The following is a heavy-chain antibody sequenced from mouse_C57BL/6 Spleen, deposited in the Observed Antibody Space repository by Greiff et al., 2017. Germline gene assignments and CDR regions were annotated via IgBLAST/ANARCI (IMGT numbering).Heavy chain of an antibody. Sequence: VQLQQSGPELVKPGASVKMSCKASGYTFTDYNMHWVKQSHGKSLEWIGYINPNNGGTSYNQKFKGKATLTVNKSSSTAYMGLSSLTSEDAAVYYCSTGPAWFGCWGTGTLVTVSA. CDR3: STGPAWFGC. V-gene: IGHV1-22*01. CDR1: GYTFTDYN. J-gene: IGHJ3*01. CDR2: INPNNGGT.